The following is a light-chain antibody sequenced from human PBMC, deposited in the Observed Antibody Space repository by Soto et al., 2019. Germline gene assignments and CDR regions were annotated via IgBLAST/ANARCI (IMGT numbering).Light chain of an antibody. J-gene: IGLJ2*01. Sequence: QSALTQPPSASGSPGMSVTLSCSGTDNDVGRYDYVSWYQQHPGKAPKLLIYEVSKRPSGVPERFSASKSGNTASLTVSGLQGEDEADYYCMSYVGGNSVAFGGGTKLTVL. CDR2: EVS. V-gene: IGLV2-8*01. CDR3: MSYVGGNSVA. CDR1: DNDVGRYDY.